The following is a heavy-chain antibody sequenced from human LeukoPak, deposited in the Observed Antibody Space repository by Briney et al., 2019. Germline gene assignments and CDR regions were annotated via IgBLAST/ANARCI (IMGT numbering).Heavy chain of an antibody. J-gene: IGHJ6*03. CDR2: ISTYNGNT. Sequence: ASVKVSCKASGYTFTTYGISWVRQAPGQGLEWMGWISTYNGNTKYTQKFQGRVTMTTDTSSSTAYMELRSLRSDDTAVYYCARDRPQFYYYYYMDVWGKGTTVTVSS. CDR3: ARDRPQFYYYYYMDV. CDR1: GYTFTTYG. V-gene: IGHV1-18*01.